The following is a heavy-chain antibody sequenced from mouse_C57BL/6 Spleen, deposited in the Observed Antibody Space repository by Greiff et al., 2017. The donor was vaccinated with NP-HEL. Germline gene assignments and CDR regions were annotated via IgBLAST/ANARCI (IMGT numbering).Heavy chain of an antibody. CDR3: ARGRLLHAMDY. J-gene: IGHJ4*01. CDR2: INPGSGGT. V-gene: IGHV1-54*01. CDR1: GYAFTNYL. D-gene: IGHD2-3*01. Sequence: VQLQQSGAELVRPGTSVKVSCKASGYAFTNYLIEWVKQRPGQGLEWIGVINPGSGGTNYNEKFKGKATLTADKSSCTAYMQLSSLTSEDSAVYFCARGRLLHAMDYWGQGTSVTVSS.